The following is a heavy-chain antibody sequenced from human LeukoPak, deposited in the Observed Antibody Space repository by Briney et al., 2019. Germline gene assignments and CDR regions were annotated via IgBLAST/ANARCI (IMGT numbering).Heavy chain of an antibody. D-gene: IGHD2-2*01. CDR3: ARHLSDITSSPNY. CDR1: GYSFSSYW. J-gene: IGHJ4*02. V-gene: IGHV5-51*01. Sequence: GESLKISCKGSGYSFSSYWIAWVRQMPGKGLEWMGVISPRDSRTTYSPSFQDQVTISADKSISTAYLQWSSLKASDTAMYYCARHLSDITSSPNYWGPGTLVTVSS. CDR2: ISPRDSRT.